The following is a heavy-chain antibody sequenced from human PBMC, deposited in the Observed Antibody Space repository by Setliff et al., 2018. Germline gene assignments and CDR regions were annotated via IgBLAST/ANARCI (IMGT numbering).Heavy chain of an antibody. Sequence: QPGGSLRLSCVASGFIFSSYGMHWVRQAPGKGLEWVAYIQYDGRNKYYADSVKGRLTISRDNSENTLYLQMSSLRPEDTAVYYCARFAKCGGHCWNDYWGQGTRVTVSS. CDR3: ARFAKCGGHCWNDY. J-gene: IGHJ4*02. V-gene: IGHV3-30*02. CDR1: GFIFSSYG. D-gene: IGHD2-21*02. CDR2: IQYDGRNK.